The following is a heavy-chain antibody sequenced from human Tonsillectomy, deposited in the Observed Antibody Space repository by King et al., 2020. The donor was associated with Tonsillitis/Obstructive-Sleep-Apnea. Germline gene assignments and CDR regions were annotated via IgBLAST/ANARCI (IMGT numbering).Heavy chain of an antibody. CDR2: IYHNGST. Sequence: VQLQESGPGLVKPSGTLSLTCAVSVGSISSSNWWRWVRQPPGKGLEWIGKIYHNGSTDYNPSLMSRGTISVDKYKNHFSLRLSSVTAADTAVYYCARGYCSSPSCHGDDAFDIWGQGTMVTVSS. V-gene: IGHV4-4*02. CDR3: ARGYCSSPSCHGDDAFDI. J-gene: IGHJ3*02. CDR1: VGSISSSNW. D-gene: IGHD2-2*01.